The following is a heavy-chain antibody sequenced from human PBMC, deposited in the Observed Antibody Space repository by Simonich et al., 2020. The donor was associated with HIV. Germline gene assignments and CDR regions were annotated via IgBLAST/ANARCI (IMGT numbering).Heavy chain of an antibody. Sequence: QVQLQQWGAGLLKPSETLSLTCAVYGGSFSGYYWSWIRQPPGKGLEWIGEINHNGMTNYKPPLKSRVIISVDMSKNQFSLKLNSVTAADTAVYYCARRRPLGKDDAFDIWGQGTLVTVSS. CDR2: INHNGMT. CDR3: ARRRPLGKDDAFDI. D-gene: IGHD7-27*01. J-gene: IGHJ3*02. V-gene: IGHV4-34*01. CDR1: GGSFSGYY.